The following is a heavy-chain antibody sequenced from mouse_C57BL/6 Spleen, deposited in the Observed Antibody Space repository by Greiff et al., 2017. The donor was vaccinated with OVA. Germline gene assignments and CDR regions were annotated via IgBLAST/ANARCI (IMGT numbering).Heavy chain of an antibody. D-gene: IGHD1-1*01. CDR1: GYTFTSYW. CDR3: ARDYGSSFPFDY. J-gene: IGHJ2*01. CDR2: IYPGSGST. V-gene: IGHV1-55*01. Sequence: QVQLQQPGAELVKPGASVKMSCKASGYTFTSYWITWVKQRPGQGLEWIGDIYPGSGSTNYNEKFKSKATLTVDQSSSTAYMQLSSLTSEDSAVYYCARDYGSSFPFDYWGQGTTLTVSS.